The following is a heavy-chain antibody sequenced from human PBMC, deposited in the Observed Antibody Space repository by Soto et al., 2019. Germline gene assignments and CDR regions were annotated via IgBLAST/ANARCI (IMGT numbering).Heavy chain of an antibody. CDR2: ISGSGGST. CDR1: GFTFSSYA. Sequence: GGSLRLSCAASGFTFSSYAMSWVRQAPGKGLEWVSAISGSGGSTYYADSVKGRFTISRDNSKNTLYLQMNSLRAEDTAVYYCAKGVGYCSSTSCYVAFDIWGQGTMVTVSS. V-gene: IGHV3-23*01. CDR3: AKGVGYCSSTSCYVAFDI. J-gene: IGHJ3*02. D-gene: IGHD2-2*01.